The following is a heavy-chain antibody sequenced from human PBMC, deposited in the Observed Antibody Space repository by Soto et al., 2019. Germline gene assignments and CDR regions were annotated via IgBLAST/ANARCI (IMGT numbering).Heavy chain of an antibody. CDR2: IYHSGST. CDR1: GGSISSSNW. CDR3: ANTGGAVAGFDY. J-gene: IGHJ4*02. Sequence: SETLSFTCAVSGGSISSSNWWSWVRQPPGKGLEWIGEIYHSGSTNYNPSLKSRVTISVDKSKNQFSLKLSSVTDADTAVYYCANTGGAVAGFDYWGQGTLVTVSS. D-gene: IGHD6-19*01. V-gene: IGHV4-4*02.